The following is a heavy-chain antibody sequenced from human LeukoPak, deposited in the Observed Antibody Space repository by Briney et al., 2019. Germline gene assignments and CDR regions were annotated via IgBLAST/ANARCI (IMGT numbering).Heavy chain of an antibody. V-gene: IGHV1-2*06. CDR2: INPNSGGT. Sequence: ASVKVSCKASGYTFTGYYMHWVRQAPGQGLEWMGRINPNSGGTNYAQKFQGRVTMTRYTSINTAYMDLSRLRSDDTAVYYCARGRNSVYYFNVVAPSYFDYWGQGTLVTVSS. CDR3: ARGRNSVYYFNVVAPSYFDY. CDR1: GYTFTGYY. D-gene: IGHD3-22*01. J-gene: IGHJ4*02.